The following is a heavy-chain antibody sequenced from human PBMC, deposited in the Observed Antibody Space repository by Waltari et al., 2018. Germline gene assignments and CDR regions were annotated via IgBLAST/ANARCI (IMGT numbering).Heavy chain of an antibody. CDR2: IYHSGST. V-gene: IGHV4-38-2*02. D-gene: IGHD5-12*01. J-gene: IGHJ4*02. CDR3: ARGEYSGHFDY. CDR1: GYSISSGYY. Sequence: QVQLQESGPGLVKPSETLSLTCTVSGYSISSGYYWGWIRQPPGKGLEWIGSIYHSGSTYYNPSLKSRVTISVDTSKNQFSLKLSSVTAADTAVYYCARGEYSGHFDYWGQGTLVTVSS.